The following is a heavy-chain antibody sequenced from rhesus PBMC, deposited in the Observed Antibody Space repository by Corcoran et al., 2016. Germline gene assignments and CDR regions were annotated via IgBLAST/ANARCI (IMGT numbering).Heavy chain of an antibody. CDR3: ATSVYTGRYFDI. J-gene: IGHJ2*01. D-gene: IGHD5-24*01. CDR1: GASISSNY. Sequence: QLQVQESGPGLGKPSETLSLTCAVSGASISSNYWSWIRQPPGKGLEWIGRISGSDGSTDYNPSLKSRVTISTDTSKKQFSLKLSSVTAADTAVYYCATSVYTGRYFDIWGPGTPVTISS. CDR2: ISGSDGST. V-gene: IGHV4-173*01.